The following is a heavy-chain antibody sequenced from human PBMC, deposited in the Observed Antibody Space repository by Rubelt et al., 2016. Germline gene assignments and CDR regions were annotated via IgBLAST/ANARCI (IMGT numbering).Heavy chain of an antibody. Sequence: QVQLQESGPGLVKPSETLSLTCTVSGGSISSYYWSWIRQPPGKGLEWIGYIYYSGSTNYNPSLKSRVTIAVETSKNQFSLRRSLGTAADTAVDYWARDLSSGNYYYGMDVWGQGTTVTVSS. CDR3: ARDLSSGNYYYGMDV. CDR1: GGSISSYY. V-gene: IGHV4-59*12. J-gene: IGHJ6*02. CDR2: IYYSGST. D-gene: IGHD1-26*01.